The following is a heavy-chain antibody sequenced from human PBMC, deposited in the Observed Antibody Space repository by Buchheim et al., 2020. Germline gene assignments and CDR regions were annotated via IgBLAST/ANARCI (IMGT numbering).Heavy chain of an antibody. CDR2: INPTTGAT. D-gene: IGHD3-10*01. J-gene: IGHJ4*02. Sequence: QVQLVQSGAEVKKPGASVKVSCKASGYTFTSYGISWVRQAPGQGLEWLGQINPTTGATKYAQKFQGRVTIAADKPTTTVYMELRGLKSDDTALYFCARGGSDPPSTMGYFDYWGQGT. V-gene: IGHV1-18*01. CDR1: GYTFTSYG. CDR3: ARGGSDPPSTMGYFDY.